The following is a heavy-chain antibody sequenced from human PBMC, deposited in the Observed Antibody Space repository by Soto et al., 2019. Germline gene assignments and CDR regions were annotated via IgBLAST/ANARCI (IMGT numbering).Heavy chain of an antibody. CDR3: AKDRGGIAYCGGDCYEPLDY. D-gene: IGHD2-21*02. CDR1: GFTFSSFE. V-gene: IGHV3-48*03. CDR2: ISSIGTTI. J-gene: IGHJ4*02. Sequence: EVQLVESGGGLVQPGGSLRLSCAASGFTFSSFEMNWVHQAPGKGLEWISYISSIGTTIYYADSVKGRFTISRDNAKNSLYLQMNSLRAEDTAVYYCAKDRGGIAYCGGDCYEPLDYWGQGTLVTVSS.